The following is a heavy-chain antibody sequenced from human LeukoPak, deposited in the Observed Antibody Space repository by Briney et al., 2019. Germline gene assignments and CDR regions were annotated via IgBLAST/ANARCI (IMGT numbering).Heavy chain of an antibody. CDR3: AKVVPSLGFGELRYFDY. CDR2: ISYDGSNK. J-gene: IGHJ4*02. Sequence: GGSLRLSCAASGFTFSSYGMHWVRQAPGKGLEWVAVISYDGSNKYYADSVKGRFTISRDNSKNTLYLQMNSLRAEDTAVYYCAKVVPSLGFGELRYFDYWGQGTLVTVSS. D-gene: IGHD3-10*01. V-gene: IGHV3-30*18. CDR1: GFTFSSYG.